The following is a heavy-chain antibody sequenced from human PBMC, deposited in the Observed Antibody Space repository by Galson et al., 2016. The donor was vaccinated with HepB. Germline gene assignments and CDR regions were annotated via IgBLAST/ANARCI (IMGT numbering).Heavy chain of an antibody. CDR2: IDWDDDK. J-gene: IGHJ3*02. V-gene: IGHV2-70*01. D-gene: IGHD2-2*01. Sequence: PALVKPTQTLTLTCTFSGFSLSTSGMCVSWIRQPPGKALEWLALIDWDDDKYYSTSLKTRLTISKDTSKNQVVLTMTNMDPVGTATYYCARTEYSSTWHRAVDIWGQGTVVTVSS. CDR3: ARTEYSSTWHRAVDI. CDR1: GFSLSTSGMC.